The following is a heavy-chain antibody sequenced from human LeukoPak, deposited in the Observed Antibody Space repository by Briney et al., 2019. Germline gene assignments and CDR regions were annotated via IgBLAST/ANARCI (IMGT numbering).Heavy chain of an antibody. Sequence: SVKVSCKASGGTFSSYAISWVRQAPGQGLEWMGRIIPILGIANYAQKLQGRVTITADKSTSTAYMELSSLRSEDTAVYYCARPQTSGSYSHWGQGTLVTVSS. J-gene: IGHJ4*02. CDR1: GGTFSSYA. D-gene: IGHD1-26*01. CDR3: ARPQTSGSYSH. V-gene: IGHV1-69*04. CDR2: IIPILGIA.